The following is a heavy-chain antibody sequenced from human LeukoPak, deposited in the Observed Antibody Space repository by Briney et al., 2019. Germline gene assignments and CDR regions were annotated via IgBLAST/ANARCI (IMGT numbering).Heavy chain of an antibody. Sequence: PSETLSLTCTVSGGSISSSSYYWGWIRQPPGKGLEWIGSIYYSGSTNNNPSLKSRVTISVDTSKNQFSLKLSSVTAADTAVYYCASNEYSSSSVDYWGQGTLVTVSS. CDR2: IYYSGST. CDR1: GGSISSSSYY. V-gene: IGHV4-39*01. J-gene: IGHJ4*02. CDR3: ASNEYSSSSVDY. D-gene: IGHD6-6*01.